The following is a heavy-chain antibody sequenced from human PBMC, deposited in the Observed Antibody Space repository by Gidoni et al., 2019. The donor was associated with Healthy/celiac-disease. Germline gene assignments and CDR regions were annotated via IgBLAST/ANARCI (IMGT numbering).Heavy chain of an antibody. J-gene: IGHJ4*02. CDR2: ISGSGGST. CDR3: AKAGSQLVATIYFDY. V-gene: IGHV3-23*01. Sequence: EVQLLESGGGLVQHGGSLRLSCAASGFPFSSYAMSWVRQAPGKGLEWVSAISGSGGSTYYADSVKGRFTISRDNSKNTLYLQMNSLRAEDTAVYYCAKAGSQLVATIYFDYWGQGTLVTVSS. CDR1: GFPFSSYA. D-gene: IGHD5-12*01.